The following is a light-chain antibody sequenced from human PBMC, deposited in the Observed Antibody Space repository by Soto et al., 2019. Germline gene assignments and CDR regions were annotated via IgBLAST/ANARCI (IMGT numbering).Light chain of an antibody. CDR3: QSYDSSLSGFYV. CDR1: SSNIGAGYD. Sequence: QSVLTQPPSVSGAPGQRVTISCTGSSSNIGAGYDVHWYQQLPGGAPRLLIYANSNRPSGVPDRFSGSRSGTSASPAITGLQADDEADYSCQSYDSSLSGFYVFGTGTKVTIL. J-gene: IGLJ1*01. CDR2: ANS. V-gene: IGLV1-40*01.